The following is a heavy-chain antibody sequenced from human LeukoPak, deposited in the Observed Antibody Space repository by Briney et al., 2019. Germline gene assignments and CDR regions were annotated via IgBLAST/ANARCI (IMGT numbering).Heavy chain of an antibody. V-gene: IGHV3-7*01. D-gene: IGHD2-15*01. CDR3: ARDPHCSGGSCYSSSYFDY. Sequence: PGGSLRLSCAASGFTFSSYWMSWVRQAPGKGLEWVANIKQDGSEKYYVDSVKGRFTISRDNAKNSLYLQMNSLRAEDTAVYYCARDPHCSGGSCYSSSYFDYWGQGTLVTVSS. CDR1: GFTFSSYW. CDR2: IKQDGSEK. J-gene: IGHJ4*02.